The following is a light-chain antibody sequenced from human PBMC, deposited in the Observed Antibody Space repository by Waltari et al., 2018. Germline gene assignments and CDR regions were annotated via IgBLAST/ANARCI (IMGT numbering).Light chain of an antibody. V-gene: IGLV1-40*01. CDR1: TPNFGPGHA. J-gene: IGLJ2*01. CDR3: QSFDNMLSGGVV. Sequence: QSVLTQPPSASGTPVQRVTTSCSGSTPNFGPGHAFYFSQHHPGTAPKLLIYGNNNRPSGVPDRFSVSKSGTSASLAITGLQADDEADYFCQSFDNMLSGGVVFGGGTKLAVL. CDR2: GNN.